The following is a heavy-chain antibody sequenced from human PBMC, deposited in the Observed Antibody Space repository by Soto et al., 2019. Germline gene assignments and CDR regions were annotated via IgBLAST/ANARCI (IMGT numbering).Heavy chain of an antibody. Sequence: EVQLVESGGGLVQPGGSLRLSCAASGFTVSTKYMSWVRQAPGKGLEWVSVIYSGGSTFYADSVRGRFTISRDNSKNTVNLQMNSLRSEDTAVAYCARDPWAADYWGQGTLVTVSS. D-gene: IGHD3-16*01. CDR1: GFTVSTKY. V-gene: IGHV3-66*01. J-gene: IGHJ4*02. CDR3: ARDPWAADY. CDR2: IYSGGST.